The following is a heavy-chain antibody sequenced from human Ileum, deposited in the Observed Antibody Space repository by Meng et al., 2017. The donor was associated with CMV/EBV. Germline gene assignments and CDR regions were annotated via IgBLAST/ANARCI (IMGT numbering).Heavy chain of an antibody. CDR2: VRSDGSNK. CDR1: GLTFSSYG. V-gene: IGHV3-30*02. D-gene: IGHD3-16*01. Sequence: QVQGGGSGGGVVRPGGSLRLSCAVSGLTFSSYGMHWVRQAPGKGLEWVAFVRSDGSNKYYADSVKGRFTISRDNSENTLFLQMNSLRADDTAVYYCSSLGDYWGQGTLVTVSS. CDR3: SSLGDY. J-gene: IGHJ4*02.